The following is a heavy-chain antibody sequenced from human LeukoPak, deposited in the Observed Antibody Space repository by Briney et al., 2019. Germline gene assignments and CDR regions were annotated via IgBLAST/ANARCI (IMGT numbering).Heavy chain of an antibody. CDR1: GFTVSSNY. CDR2: IYSGGST. J-gene: IGHJ3*02. Sequence: GGSLRLSCAASGFTVSSNYMSWVRQAPGKGLEWVSVIYSGGSTYYGDSVKARFTISRDISKNTLYLQTNSLRAEDTAVFYCARDHRLGALDIWGQGTMVTVSP. D-gene: IGHD6-19*01. V-gene: IGHV3-66*01. CDR3: ARDHRLGALDI.